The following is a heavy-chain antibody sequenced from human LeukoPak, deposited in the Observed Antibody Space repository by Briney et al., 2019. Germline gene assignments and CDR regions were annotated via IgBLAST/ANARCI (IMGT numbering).Heavy chain of an antibody. V-gene: IGHV3-9*03. CDR2: ISWNSGSI. CDR3: AKGGYQLLYRAHAFDI. J-gene: IGHJ3*02. CDR1: GFTFDDYA. D-gene: IGHD2-2*02. Sequence: PGGSLRLSCAASGFTFDDYAMHWVRQAPGKGLEWVSGISWNSGSIGYADSVKGRFTISRDNAKNSLYLQMNSLRAEDMALYYCAKGGYQLLYRAHAFDIWGQETMVTVSS.